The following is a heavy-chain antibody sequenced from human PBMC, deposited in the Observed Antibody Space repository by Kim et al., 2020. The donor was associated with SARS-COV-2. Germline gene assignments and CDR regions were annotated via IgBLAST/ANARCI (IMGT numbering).Heavy chain of an antibody. CDR2: IIPIFGTA. Sequence: SVKVSCKASGGTFSSYAISWVRQAPGQGLEWMGGIIPIFGTANYAQKFQGRVTITADESTSTAYMELSSLRSEDTAVYYCARVIGSGSYVLYYYGMDVWGQGTTVTVSS. CDR3: ARVIGSGSYVLYYYGMDV. J-gene: IGHJ6*02. CDR1: GGTFSSYA. D-gene: IGHD3-10*01. V-gene: IGHV1-69*13.